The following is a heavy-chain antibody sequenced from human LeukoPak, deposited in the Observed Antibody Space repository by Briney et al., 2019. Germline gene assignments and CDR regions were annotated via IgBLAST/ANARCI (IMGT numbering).Heavy chain of an antibody. CDR3: ARVPWYSSSWYYFDY. V-gene: IGHV3-33*01. J-gene: IGHJ4*02. CDR2: IWYDGSNK. Sequence: GGSLRLSCAASGFTFSSFGMHWVRQAPGKGLEWVAVIWYDGSNKYYADSVKGRFTISRDNSKNTLYLQMNSLRAEDTAVYYCARVPWYSSSWYYFDYWGQGTLVTVSS. CDR1: GFTFSSFG. D-gene: IGHD6-13*01.